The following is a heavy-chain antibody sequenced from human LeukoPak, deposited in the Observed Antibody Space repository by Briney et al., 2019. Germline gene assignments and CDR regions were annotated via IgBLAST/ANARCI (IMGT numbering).Heavy chain of an antibody. V-gene: IGHV3-30-3*01. CDR3: ARDISGYYYFDY. D-gene: IGHD3-22*01. J-gene: IGHJ4*02. CDR1: GFTLSSYA. CDR2: ISYDGSDK. Sequence: PGGSLRLSCAASGFTLSSYAVHWVRQAPGKGLEWVAVISYDGSDKYYADSVKGRFTISRDNSKNTLYLQMNSLRAEDTAVYYCARDISGYYYFDYWGQGTLVTVSS.